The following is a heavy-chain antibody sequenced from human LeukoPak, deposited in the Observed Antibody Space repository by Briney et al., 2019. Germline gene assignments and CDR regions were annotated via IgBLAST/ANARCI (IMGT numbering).Heavy chain of an antibody. CDR1: GFIFSSYA. V-gene: IGHV3-23*01. D-gene: IGHD6-13*01. CDR2: ISGSGGST. CDR3: ARDPGYTDSSSWYVFDY. J-gene: IGHJ4*02. Sequence: GGSLRLSCAASGFIFSSYAMTWVRQAPGKGLEWVSVISGSGGSTYYADSVKGRFTISRDNAKNSLYLQMNSLRAEDTAVYYCARDPGYTDSSSWYVFDYWGQGTLVTVSS.